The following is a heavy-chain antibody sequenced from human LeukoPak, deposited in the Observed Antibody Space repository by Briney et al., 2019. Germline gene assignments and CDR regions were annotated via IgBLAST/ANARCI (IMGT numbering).Heavy chain of an antibody. J-gene: IGHJ5*02. CDR2: ISGSGGST. Sequence: GGSLRLSCAASGFTFSSYAMSWVRQAPGKGLEWVSAISGSGGSTYYADSVKGRFTISGDNSKNTLYLQMNSLRAEDTAVYYCAKDPVDILTGYYPVRWFDPWGQGTLVTVSS. D-gene: IGHD3-9*01. V-gene: IGHV3-23*01. CDR3: AKDPVDILTGYYPVRWFDP. CDR1: GFTFSSYA.